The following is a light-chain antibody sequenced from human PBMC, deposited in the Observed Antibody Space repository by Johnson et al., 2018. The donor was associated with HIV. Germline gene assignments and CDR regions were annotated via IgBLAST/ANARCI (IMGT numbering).Light chain of an antibody. CDR1: SSNIGNNY. Sequence: QSVLTQPPSVSAAPGQKVTISCSGSSSNIGNNYVSWYQQLPGTAPKLLIYENNKRPSGIPDRFSGSKSGTSATLGINGLQTGDEADYYCGTWDSSLSLVFGTGTTVTVL. J-gene: IGLJ1*01. CDR2: ENN. CDR3: GTWDSSLSLV. V-gene: IGLV1-51*02.